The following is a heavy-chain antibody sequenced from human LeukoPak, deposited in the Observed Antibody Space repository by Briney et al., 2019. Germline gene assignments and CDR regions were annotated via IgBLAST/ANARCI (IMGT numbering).Heavy chain of an antibody. CDR1: GFTFSSYG. V-gene: IGHV3-33*01. CDR3: ARDGEIAAAGMFY. Sequence: PGGSLRLSCAASGFTFSSYGMHWVRQAPGKGLEWVAVIWYDGSNKYYADSVKGRFTISRDNSKNTLYLQMNSLRAEDTAVYYCARDGEIAAAGMFYWSQGTLVTVSS. CDR2: IWYDGSNK. J-gene: IGHJ4*02. D-gene: IGHD6-13*01.